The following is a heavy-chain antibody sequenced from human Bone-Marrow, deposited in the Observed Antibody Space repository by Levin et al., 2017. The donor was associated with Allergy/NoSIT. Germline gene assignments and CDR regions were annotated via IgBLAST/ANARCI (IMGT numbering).Heavy chain of an antibody. J-gene: IGHJ6*02. CDR1: GFTFDDYA. D-gene: IGHD2/OR15-2a*01. V-gene: IGHV3-9*01. Sequence: PGGSLRLSCAASGFTFDDYAMHWVRQAPGKGLEWVSGISWNSGSIGYADSVKGRFTISRDNAKNSLYLQMNSLRAEDTALYYCAKDYGVLYYYGMDVWGQGTTVTVSS. CDR3: AKDYGVLYYYGMDV. CDR2: ISWNSGSI.